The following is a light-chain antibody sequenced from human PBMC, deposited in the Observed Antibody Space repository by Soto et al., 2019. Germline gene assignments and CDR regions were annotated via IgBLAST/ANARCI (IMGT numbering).Light chain of an antibody. J-gene: IGKJ4*01. CDR2: GTS. CDR3: QQTYRTPLT. CDR1: QTINTY. V-gene: IGKV1-39*01. Sequence: DIQMTQSPSSLFASVGDRVTITCRASQTINTYLNWYQQKPGQAPKLLIYGTSNLQSGVPSRFSGSGSGTDFTLTISSLQPEDFATYSCQQTYRTPLTFGGGTKVEI.